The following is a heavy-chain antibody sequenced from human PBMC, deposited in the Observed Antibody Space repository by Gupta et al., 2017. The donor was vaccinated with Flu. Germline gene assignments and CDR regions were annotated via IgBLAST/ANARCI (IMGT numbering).Heavy chain of an antibody. D-gene: IGHD2-2*01. CDR3: ARDEYQLLHTIGYSSSTTGGGAFDI. V-gene: IGHV1-69*06. CDR2: IIPIFGTA. J-gene: IGHJ3*02. Sequence: GQGLEGMGGIIPIFGTANYAQKFQGRVTITADKSTSTAYMELSSLRSEDTAVYYCARDEYQLLHTIGYSSSTTGGGAFDIWCQGTMVTVSS.